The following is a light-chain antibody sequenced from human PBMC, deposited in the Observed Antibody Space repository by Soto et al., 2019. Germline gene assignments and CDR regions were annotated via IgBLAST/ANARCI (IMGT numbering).Light chain of an antibody. V-gene: IGLV2-14*01. CDR1: SSDVGGHNY. CDR2: EVS. Sequence: QSALTQPASVSGSPGQSITISCTGTSSDVGGHNYVSWYQQHPGKAPKLMIYEVSNRPSGVSNRFSGSKSGNTASLTISGLQAEDEADYYCSSYTISSTRVFGGGTKLTVL. J-gene: IGLJ2*01. CDR3: SSYTISSTRV.